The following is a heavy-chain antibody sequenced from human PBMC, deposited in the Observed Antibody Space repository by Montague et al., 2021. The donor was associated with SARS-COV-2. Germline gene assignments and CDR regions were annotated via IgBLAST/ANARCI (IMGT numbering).Heavy chain of an antibody. CDR3: ARGGPIFGVVIRPFDY. V-gene: IGHV4-31*03. Sequence: TLSLTCTVSGGSISSGGYYWSWIRQHPGKGLEWIGYIYYSGSTYYNPSLKSRVTISVDTSKNQFSLKLSSVTAADTAVYYCARGGPIFGVVIRPFDYWGQGTLVTVSS. CDR1: GGSISSGGYY. J-gene: IGHJ4*02. D-gene: IGHD3-3*01. CDR2: IYYSGST.